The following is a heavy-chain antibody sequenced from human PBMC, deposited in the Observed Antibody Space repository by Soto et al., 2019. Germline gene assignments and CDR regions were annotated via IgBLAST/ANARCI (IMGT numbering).Heavy chain of an antibody. Sequence: PWGSLGLACAASGVTVISYWISFCRHSPWKGLEWVANIKQDGSEKYYVDSVKGRFTISRDNAKNSLYLQMNSLRAEDTAVYYCAREIKFWSGYNHYYYGMDVWGQGTTVTVSS. CDR3: AREIKFWSGYNHYYYGMDV. J-gene: IGHJ6*02. CDR1: GVTVISYW. CDR2: IKQDGSEK. D-gene: IGHD3-3*01. V-gene: IGHV3-7*03.